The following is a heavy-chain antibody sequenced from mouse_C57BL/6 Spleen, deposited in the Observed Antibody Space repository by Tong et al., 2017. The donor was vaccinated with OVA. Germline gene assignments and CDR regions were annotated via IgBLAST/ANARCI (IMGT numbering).Heavy chain of an antibody. D-gene: IGHD2-14*01. V-gene: IGHV3-2*02. Sequence: EVQLQESGPGLVKPSQSLSLTCTVTGYSITSDYAWNWIRQFPGNKLEWMGYISYSGSTSYNPSLKSRISITRDTSKNQCFLQLNSVTTEDTATYYCARGDRYLFAYWGQGTLVTVSA. CDR3: ARGDRYLFAY. J-gene: IGHJ3*01. CDR2: ISYSGST. CDR1: GYSITSDYA.